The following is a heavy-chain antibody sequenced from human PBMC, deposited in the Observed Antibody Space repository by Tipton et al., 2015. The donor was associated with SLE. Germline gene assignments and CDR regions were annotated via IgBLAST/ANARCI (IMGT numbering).Heavy chain of an antibody. J-gene: IGHJ4*02. CDR2: IHTTGST. D-gene: IGHD1-1*01. Sequence: TLSLTCTVSGASIGSGSHFWTWIRQLAGKGPEYVGRIHTTGSTNYNPSLRSRVTMSVDTSKNQFSLKVTSVTAADTAVYYCARLGTGIFDYWGQGTLVTVSS. V-gene: IGHV4-61*02. CDR1: GASIGSGSHF. CDR3: ARLGTGIFDY.